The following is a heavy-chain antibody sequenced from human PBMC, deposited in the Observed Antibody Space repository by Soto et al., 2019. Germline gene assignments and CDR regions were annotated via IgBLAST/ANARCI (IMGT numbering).Heavy chain of an antibody. Sequence: QVQLQESGPGLVKPSETLSLTCSVSGDSITNYYWNWIRQSPGKGLEWIGSISSRGSATYNPSLRGRVTISLDTSKNRFSLNLNSATAADTAVYYCARRYTGTSSFAYWGQGTLVTVSS. J-gene: IGHJ4*02. V-gene: IGHV4-59*01. D-gene: IGHD1-26*01. CDR3: ARRYTGTSSFAY. CDR2: ISSRGSA. CDR1: GDSITNYY.